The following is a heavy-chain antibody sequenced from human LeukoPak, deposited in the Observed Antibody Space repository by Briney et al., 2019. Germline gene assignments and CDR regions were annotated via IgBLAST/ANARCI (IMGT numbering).Heavy chain of an antibody. D-gene: IGHD2-8*01. Sequence: GASVKVSCKASPYTFTGYYLRWVRQAPGQGPECMGWIDPNNGDTEYAQKFQGRVTMTRVRCISTAYMELSRLTSDDTPVYYCARRARNGLDAFDIWGQGTMVTVSS. CDR2: IDPNNGDT. CDR3: ARRARNGLDAFDI. V-gene: IGHV1-2*02. J-gene: IGHJ3*02. CDR1: PYTFTGYY.